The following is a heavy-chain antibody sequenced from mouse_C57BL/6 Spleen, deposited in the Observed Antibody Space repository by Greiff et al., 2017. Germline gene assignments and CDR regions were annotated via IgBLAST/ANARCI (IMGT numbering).Heavy chain of an antibody. CDR2: LDPSDSET. J-gene: IGHJ1*03. Sequence: QVQLKQPGAELVRPGSSVKLSCKASGYTFTSYWMHWVKQRPIQGLEWIGNLDPSDSETTYNQKFKDKATLTVDKSSSTAYMQRSSLTAEDAADYYCTRSRSPYWYIDFWGTGTTVTVSS. CDR1: GYTFTSYW. V-gene: IGHV1-52*01. CDR3: TRSRSPYWYIDF.